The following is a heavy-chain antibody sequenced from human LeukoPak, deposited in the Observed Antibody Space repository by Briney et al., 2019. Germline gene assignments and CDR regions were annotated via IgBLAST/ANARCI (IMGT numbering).Heavy chain of an antibody. J-gene: IGHJ4*02. CDR2: IYYSGST. D-gene: IGHD3-22*01. CDR3: ARVAPTRGYASSGYYPLDY. CDR1: GGSVSSSGYY. V-gene: IGHV4-39*01. Sequence: PSETLSLTCTVSGGSVSSSGYYWGWIRQPPGKGLEWIGSIYYSGSTYYNPSLKSRVSISVDTSKNQFSLNLTSVTAADTAVYYCARVAPTRGYASSGYYPLDYWGQGTLVNVSS.